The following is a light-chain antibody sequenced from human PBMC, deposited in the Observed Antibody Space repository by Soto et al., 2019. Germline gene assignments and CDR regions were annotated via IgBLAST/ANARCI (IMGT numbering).Light chain of an antibody. CDR2: LAS. J-gene: IGKJ1*01. CDR1: HSLLHSNGYTY. V-gene: IGKV2-28*01. Sequence: MTQSPLSLPVTPGEPASISCKSSHSLLHSNGYTYLDWYLQRPGQSPQLLISLASNRAPGVPDSFSGSGSGTDFTLRISRVEAEDVGVYYCMQALQTWTFAQGTKVEIK. CDR3: MQALQTWT.